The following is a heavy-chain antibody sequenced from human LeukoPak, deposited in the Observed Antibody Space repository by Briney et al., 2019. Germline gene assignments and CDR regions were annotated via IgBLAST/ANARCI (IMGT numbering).Heavy chain of an antibody. CDR2: ISSSGSTI. J-gene: IGHJ6*02. CDR3: ARDYSGSPAGMDV. CDR1: GFTFSGHS. Sequence: GGSLRLSCAASGFTFSGHSMNWVRQAPGKGLEWVSYISSSGSTIYYADSVKGRFTISRDNAKNSLYLQMNSLRAEDTAVYYCARDYSGSPAGMDVWGQGTTVTVSS. D-gene: IGHD6-19*01. V-gene: IGHV3-48*04.